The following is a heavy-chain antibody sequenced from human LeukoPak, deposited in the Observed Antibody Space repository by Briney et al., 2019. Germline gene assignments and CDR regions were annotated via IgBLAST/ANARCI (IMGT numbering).Heavy chain of an antibody. D-gene: IGHD2-2*01. CDR2: IYYSGST. CDR3: ARAPYCSSTSCYPWYFDY. CDR1: GGSISSYY. V-gene: IGHV4-59*01. J-gene: IGHJ4*02. Sequence: SETLSLTCTVSGGSISSYYWSWIRQPPGKGLEWIGYIYYSGSTNYNPSLKSRVTISVDTSKNQFSLKLSSVTAPDTAVYYCARAPYCSSTSCYPWYFDYWGQGTLVTVSS.